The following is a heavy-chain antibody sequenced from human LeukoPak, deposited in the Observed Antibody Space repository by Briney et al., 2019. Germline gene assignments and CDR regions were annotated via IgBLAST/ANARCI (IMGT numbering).Heavy chain of an antibody. CDR3: ARLYGSGSYSDY. Sequence: SETLSLTCTVSGGSISNYYWSWIRQPPGKELEWIGYIYYSGSTNYNPSLKSRVTISVDTSKNQFSLKLSSVTAADTAAYYCARLYGSGSYSDYWGQGTLVTVSS. V-gene: IGHV4-59*01. CDR2: IYYSGST. J-gene: IGHJ4*02. D-gene: IGHD3-10*01. CDR1: GGSISNYY.